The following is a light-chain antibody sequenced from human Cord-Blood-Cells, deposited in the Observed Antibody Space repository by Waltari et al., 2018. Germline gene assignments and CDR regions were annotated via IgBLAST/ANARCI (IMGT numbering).Light chain of an antibody. Sequence: IVLTQSPGTLSLSPGERAILSCRASQSVSSSYLAWYQQKPGQAPRLLIYGASSRATGIPDRFSGSGSGTDFTLTISRLEPEDFAVYYCQRYGSSYTFGQGTKLEIK. CDR3: QRYGSSYT. CDR1: QSVSSSY. V-gene: IGKV3-20*01. CDR2: GAS. J-gene: IGKJ2*01.